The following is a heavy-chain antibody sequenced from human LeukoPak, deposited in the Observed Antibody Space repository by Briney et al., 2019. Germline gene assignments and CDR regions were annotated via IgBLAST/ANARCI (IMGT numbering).Heavy chain of an antibody. V-gene: IGHV3-23*01. J-gene: IGHJ4*02. CDR2: ISGSGGST. Sequence: GGSLRLSCAASGFTFSSYAMSWVRQAPGKGLEWASAISGSGGSTYYADSVKGRFTISRDNSKNTLYLQMNSLRAEDTAVYYCAKDLGTMVRGVITPYYFDYWGQGTLVTVSS. CDR3: AKDLGTMVRGVITPYYFDY. D-gene: IGHD3-10*01. CDR1: GFTFSSYA.